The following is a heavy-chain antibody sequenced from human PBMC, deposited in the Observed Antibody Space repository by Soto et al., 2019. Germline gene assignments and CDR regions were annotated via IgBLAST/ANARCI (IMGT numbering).Heavy chain of an antibody. CDR2: ISYDGSYK. D-gene: IGHD5-12*01. Sequence: HPGGSLRLSCAASGFTFSSYAMHWVRQAPGKGLEWVAVISYDGSYKYYTDSVKGRFTISRDKSKNTLYLQMNSLRAEDTAVYYCARDYYRFNSGYGFSMDVWGQGTTVTVSS. J-gene: IGHJ6*02. CDR1: GFTFSSYA. V-gene: IGHV3-30-3*01. CDR3: ARDYYRFNSGYGFSMDV.